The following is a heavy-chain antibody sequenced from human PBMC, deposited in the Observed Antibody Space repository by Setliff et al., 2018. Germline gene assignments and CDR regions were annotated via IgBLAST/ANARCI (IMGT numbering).Heavy chain of an antibody. V-gene: IGHV3-7*03. J-gene: IGHJ3*01. Sequence: SLRLSCAGSGVTVNKPWMSWVRQAPGKGLEWVALTNPDGDEIHYVDSVKGRFTISRDNAKNSLYLQMNSLGAEDTALYYCARAHRYFSDTSGYFYDQGRSAFDVWGQGTMVTDSS. CDR2: TNPDGDEI. CDR1: GVTVNKPW. CDR3: ARAHRYFSDTSGYFYDQGRSAFDV. D-gene: IGHD3-22*01.